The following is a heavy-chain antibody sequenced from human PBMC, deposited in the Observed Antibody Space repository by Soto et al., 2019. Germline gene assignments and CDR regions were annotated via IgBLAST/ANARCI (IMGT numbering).Heavy chain of an antibody. CDR2: ISYDGSNK. Sequence: GGSLRLSRAASGFTFSSYAMHWVSQAPGKGLEWVAVISYDGSNKYYADSVKGRFTISRENSKNTLYLQMNSLRAEDTAVYYCARQYREVNWSDAWGQGTLVTVSS. D-gene: IGHD3-16*02. J-gene: IGHJ5*02. CDR3: ARQYREVNWSDA. CDR1: GFTFSSYA. V-gene: IGHV3-30-3*01.